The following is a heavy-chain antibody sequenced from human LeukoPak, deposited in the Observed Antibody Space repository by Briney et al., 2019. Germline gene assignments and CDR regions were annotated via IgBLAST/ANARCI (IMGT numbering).Heavy chain of an antibody. CDR2: INPNSGGT. D-gene: IGHD3-9*01. CDR1: GYTFTGYY. J-gene: IGHJ4*02. Sequence: ASVKVSCKASGYTFTGYYMHWVRQAPGQGLEWMGRINPNSGGTNYAQKFQGRVTMTRDTSISTAYMELSRLRSDDTAVYYCARGDILTGYYLDYWGQGTLVTVSP. CDR3: ARGDILTGYYLDY. V-gene: IGHV1-2*06.